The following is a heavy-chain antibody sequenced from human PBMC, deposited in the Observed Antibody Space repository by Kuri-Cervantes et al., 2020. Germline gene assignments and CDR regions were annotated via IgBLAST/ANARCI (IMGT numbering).Heavy chain of an antibody. CDR3: ASYCSGGSCYSGYFQH. V-gene: IGHV4-59*01. CDR1: GGSIITYD. Sequence: GSLRLSCTVSGGSIITYDWSWIRQPPGKGPEWMGYISYAGTTNYHPSLKSRFTIFRDTSGDHFSLRLTSVTAADTAVYYCASYCSGGSCYSGYFQHWGQGTLVTVSS. D-gene: IGHD2-15*01. CDR2: ISYAGTT. J-gene: IGHJ1*01.